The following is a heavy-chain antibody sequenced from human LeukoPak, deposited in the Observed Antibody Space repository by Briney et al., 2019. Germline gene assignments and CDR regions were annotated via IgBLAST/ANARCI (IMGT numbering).Heavy chain of an antibody. D-gene: IGHD1-1*01. CDR1: GYSFTSQA. CDR3: ARTVLFYKWNDGQFNWFGP. J-gene: IGHJ5*02. V-gene: IGHV1-3*01. CDR2: INLGNGNT. Sequence: SVKVSFKASGYSFTSQAFYWVRQPPGQRLEWMGCINLGNGNTKNSEKFQGRVTIARDTSASTVYMELTGLRLEDTAIYYWARTVLFYKWNDGQFNWFGPWGQGTLVTVSS.